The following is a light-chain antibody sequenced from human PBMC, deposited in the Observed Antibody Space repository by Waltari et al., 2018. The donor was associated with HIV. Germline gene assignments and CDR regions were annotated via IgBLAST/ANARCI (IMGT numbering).Light chain of an antibody. CDR1: SFNIGSNF. CDR2: RND. CDR3: AAWDDSLSGFYV. V-gene: IGLV1-47*01. Sequence: QSVLTQPPSASGTPGQRVTIRCSGSSFNIGSNFVYWYQQLPGAAPKLIIYRNDQRASGVPDRLSGSRSGTSASRAISGLRSEDDADYYGAAWDDSLSGFYVVGTGTKVTVL. J-gene: IGLJ1*01.